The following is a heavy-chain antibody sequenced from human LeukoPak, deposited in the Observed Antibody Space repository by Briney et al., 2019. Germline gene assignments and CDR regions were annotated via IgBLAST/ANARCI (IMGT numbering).Heavy chain of an antibody. CDR1: GFTFSSYG. V-gene: IGHV3-30*18. D-gene: IGHD2-15*01. CDR2: ISYDGSNK. CDR3: VKAPLGRCTGAICYYIDY. J-gene: IGHJ4*02. Sequence: GSLRLSCAASGFTFSSYGMHWVRQAPGKGLEWVAVISYDGSNKYYADSVKGRFTISRDNSKNTLYLQMNSLRAGDAALYYCVKAPLGRCTGAICYYIDYWGQGTLVTVSS.